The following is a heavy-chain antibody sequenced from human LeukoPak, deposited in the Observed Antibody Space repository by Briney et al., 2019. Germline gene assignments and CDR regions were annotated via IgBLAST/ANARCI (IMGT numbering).Heavy chain of an antibody. V-gene: IGHV4-30-4*07. Sequence: SETLSLTCAVSGGSISSGAYSWSWIRQPPGKGLEWIGYIYYSDTSYYNPSLKSRVTISVDTSKNQFYLKVSSVTAADTAVYYCASHSGGYAYWGQGTLVTVSS. CDR3: ASHSGGYAY. CDR1: GGSISSGAYS. CDR2: IYYSDTS. D-gene: IGHD5-12*01. J-gene: IGHJ4*02.